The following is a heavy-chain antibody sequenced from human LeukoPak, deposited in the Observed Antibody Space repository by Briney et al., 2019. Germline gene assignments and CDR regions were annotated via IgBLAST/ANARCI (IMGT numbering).Heavy chain of an antibody. D-gene: IGHD3-16*01. Sequence: PSETLSLTCSVYGGSFSGYYWGWIRQPPGKGLEWIGEINHRGSTNYNPSLKSRVTISVDTSKNQFSLKLSSVTAADTALYYWARGGGDYYMDAWGKGTTVTVSS. V-gene: IGHV4-34*01. CDR3: ARGGGDYYMDA. CDR2: INHRGST. J-gene: IGHJ6*03. CDR1: GGSFSGYY.